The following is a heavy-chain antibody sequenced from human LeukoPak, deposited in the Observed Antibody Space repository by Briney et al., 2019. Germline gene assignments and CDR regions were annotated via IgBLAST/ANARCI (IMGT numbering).Heavy chain of an antibody. CDR1: GFTFSTSP. Sequence: GGSLRLSCAASGFTFSTSPMSWLRQAPGKGLEWVSAISGSGGGTYYADSVKGRFTISRDNSENTLYLQMNSLRAEDTAVYYCARLIVVVPAAAFDYWGQGTLVTVSS. CDR2: ISGSGGGT. J-gene: IGHJ4*02. V-gene: IGHV3-23*01. D-gene: IGHD2-2*01. CDR3: ARLIVVVPAAAFDY.